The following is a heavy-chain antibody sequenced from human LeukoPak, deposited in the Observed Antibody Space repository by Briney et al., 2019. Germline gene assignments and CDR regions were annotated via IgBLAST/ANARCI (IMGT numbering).Heavy chain of an antibody. CDR3: ARGPLAAPPYYYYYYMDV. V-gene: IGHV1-8*01. J-gene: IGHJ6*03. CDR1: GYTFTSYD. D-gene: IGHD6-6*01. Sequence: ASVKVSCKASGYTFTSYDINWVRQATGQGLEWMGWMNPNSGNTGYAQKFQGRVTMTRNTSISTAYMELSSLRSEGTAVYYCARGPLAAPPYYYYYYMDVWGKGTTVTVSS. CDR2: MNPNSGNT.